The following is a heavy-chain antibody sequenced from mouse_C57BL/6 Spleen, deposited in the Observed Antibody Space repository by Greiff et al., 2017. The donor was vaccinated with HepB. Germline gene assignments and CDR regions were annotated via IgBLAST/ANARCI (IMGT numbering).Heavy chain of an antibody. D-gene: IGHD1-1*01. Sequence: VQLQQSGAELVKAGASVKMSCKASGYTFTSYWMHWVKQRLGQGLEWFAETNPTNGRTYYNEKFKSKATLTVDKSSSTAYMLLSGPTFEDSAVYYCARIKKIVATYFDYWGQGITL. CDR2: TNPTNGRT. CDR1: GYTFTSYW. V-gene: IGHV1S81*02. CDR3: ARIKKIVATYFDY. J-gene: IGHJ2*01.